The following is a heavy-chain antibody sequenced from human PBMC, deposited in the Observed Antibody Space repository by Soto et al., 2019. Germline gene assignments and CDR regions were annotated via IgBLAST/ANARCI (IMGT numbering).Heavy chain of an antibody. J-gene: IGHJ4*02. CDR2: IYYNGNT. CDR3: ARVVAVAGTPDY. CDR1: GGSSSSSWQY. Sequence: PSETLSPTCTVSGGSSSSSWQYWNWHRQTPGKGLEWIGYIYYNGNTNYNPSLKSRVTISVDTSKNQFSLKLSSVTAADTAVYYCARVVAVAGTPDYWGQGTLVTVSS. V-gene: IGHV4-61*01. D-gene: IGHD6-19*01.